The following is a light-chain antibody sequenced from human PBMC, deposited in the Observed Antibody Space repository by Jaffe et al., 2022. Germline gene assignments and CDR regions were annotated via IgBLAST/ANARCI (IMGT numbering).Light chain of an antibody. V-gene: IGKV2-28*01. Sequence: DIVMTQSPLSLPVTPGEPASISCRSSQSLLHSNGYNYLDWYLQKPGQSPQLLIYLGSNRASGVPDRFSGSGSGTDFTLKISRVEAEDVGVYYCMQALQTPRTFGQGTEVEIK. CDR2: LGS. CDR3: MQALQTPRT. CDR1: QSLLHSNGYNY. J-gene: IGKJ1*01.